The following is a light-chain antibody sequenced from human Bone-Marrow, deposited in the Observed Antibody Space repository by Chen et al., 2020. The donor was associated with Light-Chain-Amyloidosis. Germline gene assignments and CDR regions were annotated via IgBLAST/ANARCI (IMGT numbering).Light chain of an antibody. CDR3: QSADSSGTYEVI. V-gene: IGLV3-25*03. J-gene: IGLJ2*01. CDR2: RDT. CDR1: DLPTQY. Sequence: SYELTQPPPVSLSPGQTARITCSGDDLPTQYAYWYQQKPGQAPVLVIHRDTERPAGISERFSGSSSGTTATLTISGVQAEDEADYHCQSADSSGTYEVIFGGGTKLTVL.